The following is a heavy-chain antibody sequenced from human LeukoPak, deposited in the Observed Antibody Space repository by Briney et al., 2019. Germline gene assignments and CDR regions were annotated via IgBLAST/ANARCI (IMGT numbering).Heavy chain of an antibody. CDR2: IYHSGST. CDR3: ASYYDRRGDFDY. J-gene: IGHJ4*02. V-gene: IGHV4-38-2*02. D-gene: IGHD3-22*01. Sequence: SETLSLTCTVSGYSISSGYYWGWIRQPPGKGLEWIGSIYHSGSTYYNPSLKSRVTISVDTSKNQFSLKLSSVTAADTAVYYCASYYDRRGDFDYWGQGTLVTVSS. CDR1: GYSISSGYY.